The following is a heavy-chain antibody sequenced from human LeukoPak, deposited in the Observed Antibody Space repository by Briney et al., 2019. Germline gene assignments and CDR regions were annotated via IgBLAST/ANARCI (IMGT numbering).Heavy chain of an antibody. Sequence: SVKVSCKASGGTFSSYAISWVRQAPGQGLEWMGGIIPIFGTANYAQKFQGRVTITTDESTSTAYMELSSLRSEDTAVYYCARDSGSEPYMGKLDYWGQGTLVTVSS. D-gene: IGHD1-26*01. CDR1: GGTFSSYA. CDR3: ARDSGSEPYMGKLDY. V-gene: IGHV1-69*05. J-gene: IGHJ4*02. CDR2: IIPIFGTA.